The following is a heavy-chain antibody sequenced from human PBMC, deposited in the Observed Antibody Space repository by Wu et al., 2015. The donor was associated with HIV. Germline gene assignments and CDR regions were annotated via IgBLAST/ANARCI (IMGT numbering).Heavy chain of an antibody. J-gene: IGHJ3*02. CDR1: GYNFIDYY. V-gene: IGHV1-2*02. D-gene: IGHD3-22*01. CDR2: INPNTGGT. Sequence: QVQLVQSGAEVKKPGASVKVSCKASGYNFIDYYIHWVRQAPGQGLEWMGWINPNTGGTVYAQKFQDRVTMTRDTSISTAYMELSRLRSDDTAVYYCASPGDDSSGYYPHDAFDIWGQGTMVTVSS. CDR3: ASPGDDSSGYYPHDAFDI.